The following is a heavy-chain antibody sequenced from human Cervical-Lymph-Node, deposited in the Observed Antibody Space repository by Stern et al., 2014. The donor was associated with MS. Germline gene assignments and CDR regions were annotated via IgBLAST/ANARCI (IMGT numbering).Heavy chain of an antibody. CDR1: GGSISSTSYF. D-gene: IGHD4-17*01. CDR3: ARLPDYGASLDY. J-gene: IGHJ4*02. V-gene: IGHV4-39*02. CDR2: IYHSGTT. Sequence: QLQLQESGPGLVKPSETLSLTCTVSGGSISSTSYFWGWIRQPPRQGLEWIGSIYHSGTTYYHPSLKSRISISVDTSKRHFSLKLGSVTAADTAVYFCARLPDYGASLDYWGQGSLVTVSS.